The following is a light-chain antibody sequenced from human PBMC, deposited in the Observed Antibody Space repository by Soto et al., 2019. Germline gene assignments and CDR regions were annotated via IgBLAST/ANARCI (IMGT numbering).Light chain of an antibody. Sequence: LTQSPAILSLSPGEKATLSCTASQSVDSYMAWYQQRPGQPPRLLIHDTSHRASGVPARFRASGSGTDFTLTITSLEPEDFAVYFCQQRRNWVSFGPGTRV. V-gene: IGKV3-11*01. CDR1: QSVDSY. CDR3: QQRRNWVS. J-gene: IGKJ3*01. CDR2: DTS.